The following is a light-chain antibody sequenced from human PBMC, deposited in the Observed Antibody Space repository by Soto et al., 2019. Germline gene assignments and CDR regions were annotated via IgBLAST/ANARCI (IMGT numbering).Light chain of an antibody. Sequence: ETVLTQSPGTMSLSPGERAALSCRASQSVSSTYLAWYQQKPGQAPRLLIYGASSMATGIPERFSGSGSGTDFTLTISRLEPEDFAVYYCQQYGSSPSPFGGGTTVEIK. CDR3: QQYGSSPSP. J-gene: IGKJ4*01. CDR2: GAS. V-gene: IGKV3-20*01. CDR1: QSVSSTY.